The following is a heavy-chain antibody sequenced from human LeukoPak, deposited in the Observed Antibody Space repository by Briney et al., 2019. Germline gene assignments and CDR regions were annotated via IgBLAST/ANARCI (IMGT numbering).Heavy chain of an antibody. D-gene: IGHD7-27*01. V-gene: IGHV3-30*04. CDR2: ISYDGSNK. Sequence: GGSLRLSCAASGFTFSTYAMHWVRQAPGKGLEWVALISYDGSNKYYADSVKGRFTISRDNSKNTLYMQMNSLRAEDTAVYYCARDGDGDYYYMDVWGKGTTVTVSS. J-gene: IGHJ6*03. CDR1: GFTFSTYA. CDR3: ARDGDGDYYYMDV.